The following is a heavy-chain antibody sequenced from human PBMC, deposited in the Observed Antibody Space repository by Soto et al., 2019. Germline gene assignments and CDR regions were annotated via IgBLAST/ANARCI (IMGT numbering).Heavy chain of an antibody. D-gene: IGHD4-17*01. J-gene: IGHJ4*02. V-gene: IGHV3-7*03. Sequence: GVLRLSCAGSGLTFRNDWLSWVRQAPGKGLEWVANINQDGSERYYVDSVGGRFTISRDNVENSLYLQLNSLRPEDTAVYYCAVYGYGVSAAAYWGQGTLVTVSS. CDR3: AVYGYGVSAAAY. CDR1: GLTFRNDW. CDR2: INQDGSER.